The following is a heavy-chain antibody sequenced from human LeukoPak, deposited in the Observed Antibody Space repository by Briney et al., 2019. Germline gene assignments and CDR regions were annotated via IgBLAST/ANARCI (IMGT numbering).Heavy chain of an antibody. J-gene: IGHJ6*03. CDR2: IYTSGST. CDR1: GGSISSYY. Sequence: SETLSLTCTVSGGSISSYYWSWIRQPAGKGLEWIGRIYTSGSTNYNPSLKSRVTISVDTSKNQFSLKLSSVTAADTAVYYCARMVRGVLYYYYMDVWGKGTTVTISS. D-gene: IGHD3-10*01. CDR3: ARMVRGVLYYYYMDV. V-gene: IGHV4-4*07.